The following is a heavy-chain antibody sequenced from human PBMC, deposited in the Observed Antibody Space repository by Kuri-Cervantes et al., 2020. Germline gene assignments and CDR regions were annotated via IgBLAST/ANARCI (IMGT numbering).Heavy chain of an antibody. V-gene: IGHV1-18*01. CDR2: ISAYNGNT. D-gene: IGHD6-6*01. CDR3: ARDSSGAFDI. Sequence: ASVKVSCKASGYTFTFSGYGISWVRQAPGQGLEWMGWISAYNGNTNYAQKLQGRVTMTTDTSTSTAYMELRSLRSDDTAVYYCARDSSGAFDIWGQGTMVTVSS. CDR1: GYTFTFSGYG. J-gene: IGHJ3*02.